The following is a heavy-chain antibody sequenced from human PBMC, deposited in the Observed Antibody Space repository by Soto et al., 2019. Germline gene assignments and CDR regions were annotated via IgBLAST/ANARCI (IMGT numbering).Heavy chain of an antibody. CDR3: ARTSIAALDWFDP. CDR2: MNPNSGNT. Sequence: QVQLVQSGAEVKKPGASVKVSCKASGYTFTSYDINWVRQATGQGLEWMGWMNPNSGNTGYAQKFQGRVTMTRNTSISTAYMGLSSLRSEDSAVYYCARTSIAALDWFDPWGQGTLVTVSS. J-gene: IGHJ5*02. CDR1: GYTFTSYD. D-gene: IGHD6-6*01. V-gene: IGHV1-8*01.